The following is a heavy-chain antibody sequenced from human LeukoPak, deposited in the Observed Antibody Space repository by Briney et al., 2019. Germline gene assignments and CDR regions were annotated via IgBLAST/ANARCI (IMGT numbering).Heavy chain of an antibody. CDR2: ISSSGSTI. D-gene: IGHD2-21*02. CDR3: ARGRNLGQCGGDCYHSNWFDP. V-gene: IGHV3-11*01. CDR1: GFTFSDYY. J-gene: IGHJ5*02. Sequence: GGSLRLSCAASGFTFSDYYMSWIRQAPGKGLEWVSYISSSGSTIYYADSVKGRFTISRDNAKNSLYLQMNSLRAEDTAVYYCARGRNLGQCGGDCYHSNWFDPWGQGTLVTVSS.